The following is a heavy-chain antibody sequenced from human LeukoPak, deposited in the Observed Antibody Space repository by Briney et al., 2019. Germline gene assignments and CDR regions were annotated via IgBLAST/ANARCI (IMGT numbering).Heavy chain of an antibody. CDR1: GGPIDSFF. J-gene: IGHJ4*02. CDR2: IDNSGST. D-gene: IGHD6-19*01. Sequence: SETLSLTCTVSGGPIDSFFWNWIRQPPRKGLEWIGYIDNSGSTKYSPTPKSRITMSRDTSKKQFSLKLTSVTAADTAMYYCASGAGWLIDYWGQGTLVSVSS. V-gene: IGHV4-4*08. CDR3: ASGAGWLIDY.